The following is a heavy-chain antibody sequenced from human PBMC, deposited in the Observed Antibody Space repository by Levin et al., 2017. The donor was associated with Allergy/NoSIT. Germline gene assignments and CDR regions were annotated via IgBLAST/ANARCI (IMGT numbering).Heavy chain of an antibody. J-gene: IGHJ4*02. CDR3: AKLTVTTYVRGSFDY. Sequence: SGGSLRLSCEASGFTFSNYAMSWVRQAPGKGLEWVSVISGRGGSTYYADSVKGRCTISRDNSNHTLYLQMNSRRAADTAVYYCAKLTVTTYVRGSFDYWGQGTLVTVSS. D-gene: IGHD4-11*01. CDR1: GFTFSNYA. V-gene: IGHV3-23*01. CDR2: ISGRGGST.